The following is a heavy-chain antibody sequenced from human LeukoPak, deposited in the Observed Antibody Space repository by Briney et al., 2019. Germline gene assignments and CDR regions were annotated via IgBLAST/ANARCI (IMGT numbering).Heavy chain of an antibody. Sequence: PSETLSLTCTVSGGSISSYYWSWIRQPPGKGLELIGYIYDSGRTNYNPSLKSRLTISVDTSKNQFSLKLTSVTAADTAIYYCARVRNYPDAFDIWGQGTMVTVSS. D-gene: IGHD5-24*01. CDR2: IYDSGRT. CDR1: GGSISSYY. J-gene: IGHJ3*02. V-gene: IGHV4-59*01. CDR3: ARVRNYPDAFDI.